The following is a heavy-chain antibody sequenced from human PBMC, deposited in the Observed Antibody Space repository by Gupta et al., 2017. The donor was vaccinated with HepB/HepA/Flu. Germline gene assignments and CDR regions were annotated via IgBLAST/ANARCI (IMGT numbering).Heavy chain of an antibody. CDR2: IYTSGST. J-gene: IGHJ5*02. CDR3: ARDVASIFGVGITLGGWFDP. CDR1: GGSISSYY. D-gene: IGHD3-3*01. V-gene: IGHV4-4*07. Sequence: QVQLQESGPGLVKPSETLSLTCTVSGGSISSYYWRWIRQPAGKGLEWIGRIYTSGSTNYNPSLKSRVTMAVDTSKNQFSLKRSSVTAADTAVYYCARDVASIFGVGITLGGWFDPWGQGTLVTVSS.